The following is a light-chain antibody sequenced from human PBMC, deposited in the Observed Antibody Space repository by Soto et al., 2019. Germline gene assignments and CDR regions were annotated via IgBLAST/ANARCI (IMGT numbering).Light chain of an antibody. CDR3: QQYNNRWT. CDR1: QSISVW. J-gene: IGKJ1*01. V-gene: IGKV1-5*03. CDR2: KAS. Sequence: DIQMTQSPSTLSASVGDRVTITCRASQSISVWLAWFQQKPGNAPKLLIYKASTLESGVPSRFSGSGSGTEITLTISSLQLDDSATYYCQQYNNRWTFGQGTKVE.